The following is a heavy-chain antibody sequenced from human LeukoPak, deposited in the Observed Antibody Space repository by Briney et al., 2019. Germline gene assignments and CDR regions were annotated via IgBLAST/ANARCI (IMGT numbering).Heavy chain of an antibody. CDR1: GFTVSSTY. V-gene: IGHV3-53*01. Sequence: GSLRLSCAASGFTVSSTYMSWVRQAPGKGLEWVSVIYSGGTTYYAGSVKGRFTISRDNSKNTLYLQMNSLRAEDTAVYYCARDSPDIYYYYGMDVWGQGTTVTVSS. D-gene: IGHD2-15*01. CDR2: IYSGGTT. J-gene: IGHJ6*02. CDR3: ARDSPDIYYYYGMDV.